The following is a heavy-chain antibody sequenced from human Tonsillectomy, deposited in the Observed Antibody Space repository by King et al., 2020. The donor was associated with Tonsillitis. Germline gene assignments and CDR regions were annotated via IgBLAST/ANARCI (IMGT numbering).Heavy chain of an antibody. J-gene: IGHJ5*02. Sequence: VQLVESGGGLVQPGGSLRLSCAASGFTFNNYAMNWVRQAPGKGLEWVSAISGSGPSTYYADSVKGRFTISRDNSKNTLYLHMNSLRAEDTAIYFCAKGIYYDTKLIDLWGQGTLVTVSS. CDR2: ISGSGPST. D-gene: IGHD3-10*01. CDR3: AKGIYYDTKLIDL. V-gene: IGHV3-23*04. CDR1: GFTFNNYA.